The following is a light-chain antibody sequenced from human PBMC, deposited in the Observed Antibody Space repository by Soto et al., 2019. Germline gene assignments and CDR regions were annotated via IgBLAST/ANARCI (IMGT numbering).Light chain of an antibody. CDR3: QQYNSYPRT. J-gene: IGKJ1*01. V-gene: IGKV1-5*01. Sequence: DIQMTQSPSTLSASVGDRVTITCRASQSISSWLAWYQQKSGKAPKLLIYDASSLQVGVPSRFSGSGSGTEFTLTISSLQPDDFATYYCQQYNSYPRTFGQGTKVEIK. CDR2: DAS. CDR1: QSISSW.